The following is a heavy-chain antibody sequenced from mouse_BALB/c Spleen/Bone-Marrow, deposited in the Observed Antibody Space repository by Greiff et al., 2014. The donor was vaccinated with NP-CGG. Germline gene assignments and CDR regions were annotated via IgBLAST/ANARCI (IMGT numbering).Heavy chain of an antibody. CDR1: GYTFSSYW. D-gene: IGHD1-1*01. J-gene: IGHJ4*01. V-gene: IGHV1-9*01. CDR3: ARGGYYCCSYEDYAIDY. CDR2: ILPGSGST. Sequence: VHLVESGAELMKPGASVKISCKATGYTFSSYWIEWVKQRPGHGLEWIGEILPGSGSTNYNEKFKGKATFTADTSSNTAYMQLSSLTSEDSAVYYCARGGYYCCSYEDYAIDYWGQGTSVTVSS.